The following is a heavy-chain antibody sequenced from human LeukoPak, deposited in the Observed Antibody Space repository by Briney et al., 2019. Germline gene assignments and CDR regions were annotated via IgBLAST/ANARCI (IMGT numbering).Heavy chain of an antibody. Sequence: SETLSLTCTVSSGSISSYYWSWIRQPPGKGLEWIGYIYYSGGTNYNPSLKNRVTISVDTSKNQFSLKLSSVTAADTAVYYCAREGDYYDSALGAFDIWGQGTMVTVSS. CDR3: AREGDYYDSALGAFDI. CDR1: SGSISSYY. V-gene: IGHV4-59*01. J-gene: IGHJ3*02. D-gene: IGHD3-22*01. CDR2: IYYSGGT.